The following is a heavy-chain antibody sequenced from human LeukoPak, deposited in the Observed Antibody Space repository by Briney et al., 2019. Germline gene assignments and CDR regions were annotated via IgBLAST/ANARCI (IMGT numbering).Heavy chain of an antibody. V-gene: IGHV3-7*03. Sequence: GGSLRLSCAASGFTFSSYWMSWVRQAPGKGLEWVANIKQDGSEKYYVDSVKGRFTISRDNSKNTLYLQMNSLRAEDTAVYYCAKAPTGWSDDYWGQGTLVTVSS. J-gene: IGHJ4*02. CDR1: GFTFSSYW. CDR3: AKAPTGWSDDY. D-gene: IGHD6-19*01. CDR2: IKQDGSEK.